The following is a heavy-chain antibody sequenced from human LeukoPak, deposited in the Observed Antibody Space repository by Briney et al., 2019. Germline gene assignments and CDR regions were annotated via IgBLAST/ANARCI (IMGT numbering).Heavy chain of an antibody. D-gene: IGHD5-18*01. CDR3: ARRGYNYGYSDY. CDR2: ISSSGSNI. J-gene: IGHJ4*02. V-gene: IGHV3-48*03. Sequence: GGSLRLSCAASEFTFSSYEMNWVRQAPGKGLEWVSYISSSGSNIYYADSVKGRFTISRDNAKNSLYLQMNSLRAEDTAIYYCARRGYNYGYSDYWGQGTLVTVSS. CDR1: EFTFSSYE.